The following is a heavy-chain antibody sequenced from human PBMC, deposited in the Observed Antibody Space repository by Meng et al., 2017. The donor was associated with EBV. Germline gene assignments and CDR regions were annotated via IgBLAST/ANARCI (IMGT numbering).Heavy chain of an antibody. CDR2: IYYNGST. CDR1: GGSVNNESYY. J-gene: IGHJ5*02. Sequence: QVQLQESGPGLVKPSGTLSLTCTVSGGSVNNESYYRGWIRQPPGKGLEYIGDIYYNGSTNYNSSLKSRVTISLDKSKNQFSLKLTSLTAADTAIYYCARGDYTNYPRWFDPWGQGTLVTVSS. V-gene: IGHV4-61*01. D-gene: IGHD4-11*01. CDR3: ARGDYTNYPRWFDP.